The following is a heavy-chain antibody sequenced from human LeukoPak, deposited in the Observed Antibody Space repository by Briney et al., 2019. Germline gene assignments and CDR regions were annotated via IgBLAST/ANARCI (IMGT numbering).Heavy chain of an antibody. J-gene: IGHJ4*02. Sequence: PGASVKVSCKASGYVFSNYGISRVRQAPGQGLEWMGWISAYNGNTNYAEKFQGRVTMTTDTSTSTAYMEPRSLRSDDTAVYYCAREGSSWYDFGYWGQGTLVTVSS. CDR1: GYVFSNYG. V-gene: IGHV1-18*01. CDR2: ISAYNGNT. CDR3: AREGSSWYDFGY. D-gene: IGHD6-13*01.